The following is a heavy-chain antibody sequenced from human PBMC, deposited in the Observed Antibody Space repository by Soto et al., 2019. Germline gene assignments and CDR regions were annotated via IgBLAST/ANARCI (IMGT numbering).Heavy chain of an antibody. CDR2: ISYDGSNK. Sequence: QVQLVESGGGVVQPGRSLRLSCAASGFTFSSYAMHWVRQAPGKGLEWVAVISYDGSNKYYADSVKGRFTISRDNSKNTLYLQMNSLRAEDTAVYYCARGEEEGADYFGYWGQGTLVTVSS. CDR3: ARGEEEGADYFGY. J-gene: IGHJ4*02. CDR1: GFTFSSYA. V-gene: IGHV3-30-3*01.